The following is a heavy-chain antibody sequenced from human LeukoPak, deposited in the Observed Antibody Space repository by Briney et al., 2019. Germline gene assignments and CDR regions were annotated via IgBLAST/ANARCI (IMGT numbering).Heavy chain of an antibody. Sequence: PGGSLRLSCAASGFTFSSYSMNWVRQAPGKELEWVSSISSSSSYIYYADSVKGRFTISRDNAKNSLYLQMNSLRAEDTAVYYCARAQGEDNYDYWGQGTLVTVSS. V-gene: IGHV3-21*01. CDR2: ISSSSSYI. D-gene: IGHD3-10*01. CDR1: GFTFSSYS. CDR3: ARAQGEDNYDY. J-gene: IGHJ4*02.